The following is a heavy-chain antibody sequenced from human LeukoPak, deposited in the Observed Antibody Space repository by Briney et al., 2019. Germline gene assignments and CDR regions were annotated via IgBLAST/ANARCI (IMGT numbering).Heavy chain of an antibody. CDR3: ARGAGSGHENYFDY. V-gene: IGHV3-48*03. J-gene: IGHJ4*02. CDR1: GFTFSSYE. CDR2: ISSSGSTI. Sequence: PGGSLRLSCAASGFTFSSYEMNWVRQAPGKGLEWVSYISSSGSTIYYADSVKGRFTISRDNAKNSLYLQMNSLRAEDTAVYYCARGAGSGHENYFDYWGQGTLVTVSS. D-gene: IGHD6-19*01.